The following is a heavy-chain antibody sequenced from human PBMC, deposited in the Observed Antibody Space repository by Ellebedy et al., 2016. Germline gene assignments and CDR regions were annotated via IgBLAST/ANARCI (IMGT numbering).Heavy chain of an antibody. CDR2: IIPIFGTA. CDR3: ARDYDPTNYYYMDV. CDR1: GGTFSSYA. Sequence: SVKVSXKASGGTFSSYAISWVRQAPGQGLEWMGGIIPIFGTANYAQKFQGRVTITADESTSTACMELSSLRSEDTAVYYCARDYDPTNYYYMDVWGKGTTVTVSS. D-gene: IGHD3-3*01. J-gene: IGHJ6*03. V-gene: IGHV1-69*13.